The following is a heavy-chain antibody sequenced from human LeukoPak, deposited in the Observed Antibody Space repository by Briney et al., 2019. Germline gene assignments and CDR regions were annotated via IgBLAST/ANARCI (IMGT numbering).Heavy chain of an antibody. Sequence: ASETLSLTCTVSGGSISSYYWSWIRQPAGKGLEWIGRIYTSGSTNYNPSLKSRVTMSVDTSKNQFSLQLSSVTAADTAVYYCASRFQSGRTDAFDIWGQGTMVTVSS. CDR2: IYTSGST. CDR1: GGSISSYY. CDR3: ASRFQSGRTDAFDI. V-gene: IGHV4-4*07. D-gene: IGHD6-25*01. J-gene: IGHJ3*02.